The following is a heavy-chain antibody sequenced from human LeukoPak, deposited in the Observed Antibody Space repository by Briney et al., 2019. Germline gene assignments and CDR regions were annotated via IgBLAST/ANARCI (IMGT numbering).Heavy chain of an antibody. J-gene: IGHJ6*03. D-gene: IGHD2-2*02. CDR1: GGSFSGYY. V-gene: IGHV4-34*01. CDR3: ARGKKQGYCSSTSCYSAYYYYMDV. CDR2: INHSGST. Sequence: PSETLSLTCAVYGGSFSGYYWSWIRQPPGKGLEWIGEINHSGSTNYNPSLKSRVTISVDTSKNQFSLKLSSVTAADTAVYYRARGKKQGYCSSTSCYSAYYYYMDVWGKGTTVTVSS.